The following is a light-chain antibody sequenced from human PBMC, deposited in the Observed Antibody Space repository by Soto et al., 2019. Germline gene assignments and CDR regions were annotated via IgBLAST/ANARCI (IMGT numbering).Light chain of an antibody. CDR3: QQYDNASWT. V-gene: IGKV1-5*03. CDR2: KAS. CDR1: QSIRSW. J-gene: IGKJ1*01. Sequence: DIQMTQSPSTLSASVGDRVIITCRASQSIRSWLAWYQQKPGKAPNLLIYKASTLKSGVPSRFSGSGSGTEFTLTISSLQPDDFATYYCQQYDNASWTFGQGTKVEIK.